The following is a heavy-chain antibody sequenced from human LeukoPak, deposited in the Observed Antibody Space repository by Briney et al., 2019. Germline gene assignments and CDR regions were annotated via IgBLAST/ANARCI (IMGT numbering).Heavy chain of an antibody. J-gene: IGHJ6*04. V-gene: IGHV3-21*01. CDR3: ARGAYGSGRSGMDV. CDR2: ISSSSSYI. Sequence: GGSLRLSCAASGFTSSSYSMNWVRQAPGKGLEWVSSISSSSSYIYYADSVKGRFTISRDNAKNSLYLQMNSLRAEDTAVYYCARGAYGSGRSGMDVWGKGTTVTVSS. D-gene: IGHD3-10*01. CDR1: GFTSSSYS.